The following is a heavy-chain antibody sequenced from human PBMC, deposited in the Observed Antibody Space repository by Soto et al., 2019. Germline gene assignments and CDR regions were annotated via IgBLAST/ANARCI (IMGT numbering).Heavy chain of an antibody. CDR1: GGSINSGAYY. J-gene: IGHJ5*02. CDR2: IHYTGRT. CDR3: ARVSATGTRWFDP. V-gene: IGHV4-31*03. Sequence: PSETLSLTCSVSGGSINSGAYYWSWIRHYPGKGREWIGYIHYTGRTYYSPSLESRATISVDTSKKHFSLKLSSVTAADTAVYYCARVSATGTRWFDPWGQGTLVTVSS. D-gene: IGHD6-13*01.